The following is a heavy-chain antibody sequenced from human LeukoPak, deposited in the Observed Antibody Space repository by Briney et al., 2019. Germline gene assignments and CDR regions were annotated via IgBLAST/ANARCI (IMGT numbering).Heavy chain of an antibody. D-gene: IGHD3-22*01. CDR1: GGTFSSYA. J-gene: IGHJ5*02. CDR3: ARDRRGVYYYDSSGYNNWFDP. Sequence: SVKVSCKASGGTFSSYAISWVRRAPGQGLEWMGRIIPIFGIANYAQKFQGRVTITADKSTSTAYMELSSLRSEDTAVYYCARDRRGVYYYDSSGYNNWFDPWGQGTLVTVSS. V-gene: IGHV1-69*04. CDR2: IIPIFGIA.